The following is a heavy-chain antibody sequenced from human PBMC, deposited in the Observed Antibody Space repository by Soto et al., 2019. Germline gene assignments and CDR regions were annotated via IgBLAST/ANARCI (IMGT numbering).Heavy chain of an antibody. J-gene: IGHJ6*02. V-gene: IGHV3-48*03. Sequence: LRLSCAASGFTFSNFEMHWVRQAPGKGLEWVSYINTAGSTKYYAESVKGRFTISRDNARNSLFLQMNSLRAEDTAVYYCARAECSSPDCLTAYYSYGLDVWGQGSTVTVS. D-gene: IGHD3-9*01. CDR2: INTAGSTK. CDR1: GFTFSNFE. CDR3: ARAECSSPDCLTAYYSYGLDV.